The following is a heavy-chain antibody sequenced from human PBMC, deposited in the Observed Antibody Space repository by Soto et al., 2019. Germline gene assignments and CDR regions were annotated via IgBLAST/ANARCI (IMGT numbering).Heavy chain of an antibody. V-gene: IGHV3-23*01. CDR3: VKAQYSGSYQFFDY. D-gene: IGHD1-26*01. J-gene: IGHJ4*02. CDR2: ISGSGGS. Sequence: PGGSLRLSCAASGFTFSSYAMSWVRQAPGKGLEWVSGISGSGGSNYADSVKGRFTISRDKSKNTLYLQMNSLRAEDTAVYYRVKAQYSGSYQFFDYWGQGTLVTVSS. CDR1: GFTFSSYA.